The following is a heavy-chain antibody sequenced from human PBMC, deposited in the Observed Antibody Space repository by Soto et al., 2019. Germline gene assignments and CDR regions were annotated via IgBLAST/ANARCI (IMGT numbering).Heavy chain of an antibody. CDR2: IYYSGSN. CDR1: GGSISSSSHF. CDR3: ARHLGGSGGDNWFDP. J-gene: IGHJ5*02. V-gene: IGHV4-39*01. Sequence: AETLSLTCTVSGGSISSSSHFWGWIRQPPGKGLEWIWSIYYSGSNYYNPSLKSRVTISVDTSKNQFSLKLSSVTAADTAVYYCARHLGGSGGDNWFDPWGQGTLVTVSS. D-gene: IGHD6-19*01.